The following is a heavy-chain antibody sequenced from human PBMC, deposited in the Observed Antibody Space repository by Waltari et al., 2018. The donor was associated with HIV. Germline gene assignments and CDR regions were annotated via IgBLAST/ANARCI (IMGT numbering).Heavy chain of an antibody. CDR1: GFTFRSYA. CDR2: ISYDGSNK. J-gene: IGHJ5*02. CDR3: ARDGSSGWNWFDP. Sequence: QVQLVESGGGVVQPGRSLRLSCAASGFTFRSYAMHWVRQAPGKGLEWVAVISYDGSNKYYADSVKGRFTISRDNSKNTLYLQMNSLRAEDTAVYYCARDGSSGWNWFDPWGQGTLVTVSS. V-gene: IGHV3-30*04. D-gene: IGHD6-19*01.